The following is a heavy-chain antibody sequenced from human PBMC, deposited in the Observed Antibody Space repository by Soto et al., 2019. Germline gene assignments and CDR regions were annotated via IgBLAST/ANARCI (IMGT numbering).Heavy chain of an antibody. CDR1: GFTFSNYW. CDR2: IKEDGSEK. V-gene: IGHV3-7*01. D-gene: IGHD4-4*01. J-gene: IGHJ4*02. CDR3: ARETYRGFYFDY. Sequence: GGSLRLSCAASGFTFSNYWMTWVRQAPGKGLEWVANIKEDGSEKHYVDSVKGRFTISRDNAKNTLYLQMNSLRVEDTALYYCARETYRGFYFDYWGQGTLVTVSS.